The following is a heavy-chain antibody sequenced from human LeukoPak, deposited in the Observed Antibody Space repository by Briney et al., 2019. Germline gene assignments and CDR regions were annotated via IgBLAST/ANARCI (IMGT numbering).Heavy chain of an antibody. CDR1: GLTFSGYW. CDR3: ARDAYDDASES. CDR2: LRPDGSDK. V-gene: IGHV3-7*01. J-gene: IGHJ5*02. D-gene: IGHD3-3*01. Sequence: GGSLRLSCAASGLTFSGYWLTWVRQAPGKGLEWVANLRPDGSDKYYAASVKARFTISRDNAKTSLYLQMNGLRADDTAIYYCARDAYDDASESWGQGTLVTVSS.